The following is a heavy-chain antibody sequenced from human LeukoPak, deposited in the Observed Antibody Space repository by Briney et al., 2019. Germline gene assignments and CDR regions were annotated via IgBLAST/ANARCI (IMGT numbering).Heavy chain of an antibody. D-gene: IGHD3-22*01. CDR1: GGSVSSYY. CDR2: IHNSGST. CDR3: ARHRYYYDSSGYYYQP. Sequence: SETLSLTCTVSGGSVSSYYWSWIRQPPGKGLEWIGYIHNSGSTNYNASLKSRVTISVDTSMNQFSLKLSSVTAADTAVYYCARHRYYYDSSGYYYQPWGQGTLVTVSS. J-gene: IGHJ5*02. V-gene: IGHV4-59*02.